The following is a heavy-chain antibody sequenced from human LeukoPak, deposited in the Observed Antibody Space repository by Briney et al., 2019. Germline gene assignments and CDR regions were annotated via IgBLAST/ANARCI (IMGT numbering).Heavy chain of an antibody. V-gene: IGHV1-69*13. D-gene: IGHD3-10*01. J-gene: IGHJ3*02. CDR2: IIPIFGTA. CDR1: GGTFSSYA. CDR3: ARDIEVGQYEAFDI. Sequence: GASVKVSCTASGGTFSSYAISWVRQAPGQGLEWMGGIIPIFGTANYAQKFQGRVTITADESTSTAYMELSSLRSEDTAVYYCARDIEVGQYEAFDIWGQGTMVTVSP.